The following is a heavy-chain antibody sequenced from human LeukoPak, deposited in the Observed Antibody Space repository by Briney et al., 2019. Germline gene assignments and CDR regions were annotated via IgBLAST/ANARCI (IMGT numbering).Heavy chain of an antibody. CDR3: ARARCSSTSCYWVFDY. V-gene: IGHV4-30-4*08. CDR1: GGSISSGDYY. CDR2: IYYSGST. D-gene: IGHD2-2*01. Sequence: SETLSLTCTVSGGSISSGDYYWSWIRQPPGKGLEWIGYIYYSGSTYYNPSLKSRVTISVDTSKNQFSLKLSSVTAADTAVYYCARARCSSTSCYWVFDYWGQGTLVTVSS. J-gene: IGHJ4*02.